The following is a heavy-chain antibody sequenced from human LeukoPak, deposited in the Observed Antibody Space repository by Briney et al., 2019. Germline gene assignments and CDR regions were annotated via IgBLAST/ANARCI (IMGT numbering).Heavy chain of an antibody. CDR1: GFTFSNYW. J-gene: IGHJ4*02. V-gene: IGHV3-74*01. CDR2: ISNDGSST. D-gene: IGHD4-17*01. Sequence: SGGSLRLSCAASGFTFSNYWMFWVRQASGKGLVWVARISNDGSSTNYADSVKGRFTISRDNAKNTLYLQMNNPRAEDTAVYYCAGRGYGDQPPQFDFWGQGTLVTVSS. CDR3: AGRGYGDQPPQFDF.